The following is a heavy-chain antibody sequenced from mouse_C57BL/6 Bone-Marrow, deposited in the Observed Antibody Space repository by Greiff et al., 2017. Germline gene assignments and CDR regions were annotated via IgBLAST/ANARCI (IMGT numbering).Heavy chain of an antibody. CDR3: ARYNGNYDY. J-gene: IGHJ2*01. CDR2: IRNKANGYTT. D-gene: IGHD2-1*01. Sequence: EVQLVESGGGLVQPGGSLSLPCAASGFTFTDYYMSWVRQPPGKALEWLGFIRNKANGYTTEYSASVKGRFTISRDNSQSILYLQMNALRAEDSATYYCARYNGNYDYWGQGTTLTVSS. V-gene: IGHV7-3*01. CDR1: GFTFTDYY.